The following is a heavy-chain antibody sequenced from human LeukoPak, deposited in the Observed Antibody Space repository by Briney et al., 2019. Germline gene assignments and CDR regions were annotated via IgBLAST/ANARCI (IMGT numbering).Heavy chain of an antibody. V-gene: IGHV1-2*02. J-gene: IGHJ5*02. Sequence: ASVKVSCKASGYTFTGYYIHWVRPAPGQGLAWMGWINPKSGGTNYAQKFQGRVTMTRDTSISTAYMELSRLRSEHTAVYYCARDHSRLPARLGPSGWFDPGGQGTLVTVSA. CDR2: INPKSGGT. D-gene: IGHD6-25*01. CDR1: GYTFTGYY. CDR3: ARDHSRLPARLGPSGWFDP.